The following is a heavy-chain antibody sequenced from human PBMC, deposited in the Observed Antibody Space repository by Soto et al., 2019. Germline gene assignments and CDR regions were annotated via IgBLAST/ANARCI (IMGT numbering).Heavy chain of an antibody. J-gene: IGHJ6*02. Sequence: QVQLEQSGGEVKKPGSSVKVSCKASRVTFSKFIMTWVRQAPGLGLEWVGGIIPIFGTASYAQKFQGRVTITADESTSTSYLEVSNLRSEDTAVYYCAKVRYSSPMGYYYGMDVWGQGTAVTVSS. CDR2: IIPIFGTA. CDR3: AKVRYSSPMGYYYGMDV. V-gene: IGHV1-69*01. D-gene: IGHD6-19*01. CDR1: RVTFSKFI.